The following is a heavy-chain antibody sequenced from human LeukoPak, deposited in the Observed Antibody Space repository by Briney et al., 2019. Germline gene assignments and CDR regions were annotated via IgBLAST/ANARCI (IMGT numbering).Heavy chain of an antibody. CDR2: IKQDGSKK. CDR1: GFPFSSYW. D-gene: IGHD5-24*01. CDR3: TRVGYIDEGIDY. V-gene: IGHV3-7*04. J-gene: IGHJ4*02. Sequence: QTGGSLRLSCVASGFPFSSYWMTWVRQAPGKGLEWVANIKQDGSKKSYVDSVKGRFTISRGNAKNSLYLQMNSLRAEDTAIYYCTRVGYIDEGIDYWGQGTLVTVSS.